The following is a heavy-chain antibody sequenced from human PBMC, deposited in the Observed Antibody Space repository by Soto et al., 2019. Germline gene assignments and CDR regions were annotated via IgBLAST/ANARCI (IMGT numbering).Heavy chain of an antibody. CDR1: GFTFSIYW. CDR3: ARDRDYDILTGSSFDAFDI. V-gene: IGHV3-7*01. J-gene: IGHJ3*02. Sequence: GGSRKLSFAASGFTFSIYWMSWVGQAPGRGREWVANIKQDGSEKYYVDSVKGRFTISRDNAKNSLYLQMNSLRAEDTAVYYCARDRDYDILTGSSFDAFDIWGQGTMVTVSS. CDR2: IKQDGSEK. D-gene: IGHD3-9*01.